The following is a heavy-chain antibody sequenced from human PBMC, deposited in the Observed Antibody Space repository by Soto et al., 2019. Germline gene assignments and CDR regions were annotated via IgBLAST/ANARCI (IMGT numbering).Heavy chain of an antibody. D-gene: IGHD1-26*01. V-gene: IGHV1-3*01. Sequence: ASVKVSCKASGYTFTSYAMHWVRQAPGQRLEWMGWINAGNGNTKYSQKFQGRVTITRDTSASTAYMELSSLRSEDTAVYYCARGQTELLGVDFFYMGGKGTMVPVSS. J-gene: IGHJ3*02. CDR1: GYTFTSYA. CDR3: ARGQTELLGVDFFYM. CDR2: INAGNGNT.